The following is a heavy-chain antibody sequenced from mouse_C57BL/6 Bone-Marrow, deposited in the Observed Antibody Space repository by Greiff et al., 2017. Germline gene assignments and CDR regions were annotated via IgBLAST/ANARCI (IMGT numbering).Heavy chain of an antibody. CDR2: ISSGGSYT. J-gene: IGHJ2*01. CDR3: ARRGYGSNFDY. D-gene: IGHD1-1*01. V-gene: IGHV5-6*02. CDR1: GFTFSSYG. Sequence: EVKVVESGGDLVKPGGSLKLSCAASGFTFSSYGMSWVRQTPDKRLAWVATISSGGSYTYYPDSVKGRFTISRDNAKNTLYLQMSSLKSEDTAMYYCARRGYGSNFDYWGQGTTLTVSS.